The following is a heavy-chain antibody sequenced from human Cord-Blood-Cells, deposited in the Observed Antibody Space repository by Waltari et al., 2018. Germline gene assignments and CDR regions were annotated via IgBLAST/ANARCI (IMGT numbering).Heavy chain of an antibody. CDR1: GYSFTSSW. D-gene: IGHD2-2*02. J-gene: IGHJ4*02. Sequence: EVQLVQSGAEVQKPGESLKLSCKGSGYSFTSSWNGWVRQLPGKGLEWMGIIYPGDSDTRYSPSFQGQFTISADKSISTAYLQWSSLKASDTAMYYCARGNCSSTSCYSYFDYWGQGTLVTVSS. V-gene: IGHV5-51*01. CDR2: IYPGDSDT. CDR3: ARGNCSSTSCYSYFDY.